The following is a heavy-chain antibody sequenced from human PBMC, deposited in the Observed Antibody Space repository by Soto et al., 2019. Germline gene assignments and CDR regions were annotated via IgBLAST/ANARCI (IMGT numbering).Heavy chain of an antibody. Sequence: QVNLVQSGTEMKKPGSSVMVSCKVSGGDLSNSGISWVRQAPGQGLEWMGGIFPLLAMVDYSQKFQGRVTISADEYTNTASMDLGSLAAKDTPFYYGANDDGAGFKSWVQGTLVIVSS. CDR2: IFPLLAMV. CDR3: ANDDGAGFKS. D-gene: IGHD1-26*01. CDR1: GGDLSNSG. V-gene: IGHV1-69*04. J-gene: IGHJ4*02.